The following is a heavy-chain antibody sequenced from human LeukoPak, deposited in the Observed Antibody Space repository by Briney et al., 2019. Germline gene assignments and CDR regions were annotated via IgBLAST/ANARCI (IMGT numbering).Heavy chain of an antibody. CDR3: ASQRWLQLYHVDY. CDR2: INAGNGNT. Sequence: ASVKVSCKASGYTFTSYAMHWVRHAPGQRLEWMGWINAGNGNTKYSQEFQGRVTITRDTSASTAYMELSSLRSEDTAVYYCASQRWLQLYHVDYWGQGTLVTVSS. J-gene: IGHJ4*02. V-gene: IGHV1-3*03. CDR1: GYTFTSYA. D-gene: IGHD5-24*01.